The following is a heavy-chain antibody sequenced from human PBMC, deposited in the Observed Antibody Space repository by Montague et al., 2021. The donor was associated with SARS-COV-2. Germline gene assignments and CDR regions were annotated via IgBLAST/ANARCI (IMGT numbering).Heavy chain of an antibody. CDR1: GFTFSGCG. Sequence: SLRLSCAASGFTFSGCGMYWVRRAPGKGLEWLSSISGVSTGTYYADSVNGRFTISRDNSRDTLYLQMSSLRAEDTAIYYCAKSLLGVGTTGMDFWGQGTLVTVSS. CDR2: ISGVSTGT. CDR3: AKSLLGVGTTGMDF. D-gene: IGHD1-14*01. J-gene: IGHJ4*02. V-gene: IGHV3-23*01.